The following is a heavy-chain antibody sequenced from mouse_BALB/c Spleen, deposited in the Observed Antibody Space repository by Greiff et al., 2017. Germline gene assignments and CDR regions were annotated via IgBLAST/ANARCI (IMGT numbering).Heavy chain of an antibody. Sequence: VQLKQSGPGLVKPSQSLSLTCTVTGYSITRDYAWNWIRQFPGNKLEWMGYISYSGSTSYNPSPKSRISITRDTSKNQFFLQLNSVTTEDTATYYCARGRYGNFDYWGQGTTLTVSS. J-gene: IGHJ2*01. CDR2: ISYSGST. CDR1: GYSITRDYA. CDR3: ARGRYGNFDY. V-gene: IGHV3-2*02. D-gene: IGHD2-10*02.